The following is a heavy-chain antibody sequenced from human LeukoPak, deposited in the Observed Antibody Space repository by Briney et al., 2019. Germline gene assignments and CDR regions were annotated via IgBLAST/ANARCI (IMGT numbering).Heavy chain of an antibody. D-gene: IGHD1-14*01. Sequence: GGSLRLSCAASGFTFSSYAMHWVRQAPGKGLEWVAVISYDGSNKYYADSVKGRFTISRDNSKNTLYLQMNSLRAEDTGVYYCARLAAAGSGRWAPDYWGQGTLVTVSS. CDR2: ISYDGSNK. V-gene: IGHV3-30-3*01. CDR1: GFTFSSYA. CDR3: ARLAAAGSGRWAPDY. J-gene: IGHJ4*02.